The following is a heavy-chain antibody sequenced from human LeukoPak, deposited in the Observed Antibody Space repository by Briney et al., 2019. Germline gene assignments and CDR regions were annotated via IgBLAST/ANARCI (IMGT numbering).Heavy chain of an antibody. Sequence: PGESLKISCNSSGYIYTSYWIGWVRQMPGKGLEWMGIIYPGDSDTRYSPSFQGQVTISADKSISTAYLQWSSLKASDTAMYYCARRLFGSGSYGAFDIWGQGTMVTVSS. CDR2: IYPGDSDT. V-gene: IGHV5-51*01. J-gene: IGHJ3*02. CDR1: GYIYTSYW. D-gene: IGHD3-10*01. CDR3: ARRLFGSGSYGAFDI.